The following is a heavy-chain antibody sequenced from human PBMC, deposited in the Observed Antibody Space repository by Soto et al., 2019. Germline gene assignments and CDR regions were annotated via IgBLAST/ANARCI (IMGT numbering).Heavy chain of an antibody. V-gene: IGHV3-33*01. Sequence: QVQLVASGGGVVQPGRSLRLSCAASGFTFSSYGMHWVRQAPGKGLEWVAVIWYDGSNKYYADSVKGRFTISRDNSKNTLYLQMNSLRAEDTAVYYCARGGENYDSSGRMFDYWGQGTLVTVSS. D-gene: IGHD3-22*01. CDR3: ARGGENYDSSGRMFDY. CDR2: IWYDGSNK. J-gene: IGHJ4*02. CDR1: GFTFSSYG.